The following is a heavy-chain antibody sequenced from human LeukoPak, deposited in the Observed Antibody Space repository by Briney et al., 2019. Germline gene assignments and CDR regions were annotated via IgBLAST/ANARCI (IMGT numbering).Heavy chain of an antibody. CDR3: ARGRTYYYDTSGYYPSIYYGMDV. J-gene: IGHJ6*02. V-gene: IGHV4-34*01. CDR2: INHGEST. D-gene: IGHD3-22*01. Sequence: SETLSLTCTVSGGSISSYYWSWIRQPPGKGLEWIGEINHGESTNYNPSLKSRATLSVDTSKNQFSLKLTSVTAADTAVYYCARGRTYYYDTSGYYPSIYYGMDVWGQGTTVIVSS. CDR1: GGSISSYY.